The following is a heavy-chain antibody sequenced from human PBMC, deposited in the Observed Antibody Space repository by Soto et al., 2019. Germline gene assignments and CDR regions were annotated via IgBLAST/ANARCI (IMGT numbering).Heavy chain of an antibody. CDR1: GGTFSSYT. J-gene: IGHJ4*02. D-gene: IGHD2-2*01. CDR2: IIPILGIA. CDR3: ATLLLGYCSSATCYDY. V-gene: IGHV1-69*02. Sequence: QVQLVQSGAEVKKPGSSVKVSGKASGGTFSSYTISWVRQAPGQGLEWMGRIIPILGIANYAQKFQGRVTITADKSTSTAYMELSSLRSEDTAVYYCATLLLGYCSSATCYDYWGQGTLVTVSS.